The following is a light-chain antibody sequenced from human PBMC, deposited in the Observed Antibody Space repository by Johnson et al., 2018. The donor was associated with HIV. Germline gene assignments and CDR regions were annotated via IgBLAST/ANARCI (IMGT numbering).Light chain of an antibody. CDR1: SSNVGNNY. J-gene: IGLJ1*01. CDR3: GTWDSSLSAHYV. CDR2: EKN. V-gene: IGLV1-51*02. Sequence: SVLTQPPSVSAAPGQKVTISCSGTSSNVGNNYVSWYQQFPGTAPKLLIYEKNKRPSGIPDRFSASQSGTSATLAITGLQTGDEADYYCGTWDSSLSAHYVFGTGTKVTDL.